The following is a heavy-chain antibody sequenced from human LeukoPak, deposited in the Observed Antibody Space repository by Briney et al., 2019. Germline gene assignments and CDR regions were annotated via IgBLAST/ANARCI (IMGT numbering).Heavy chain of an antibody. J-gene: IGHJ4*02. V-gene: IGHV4-34*01. Sequence: SETLSLTCAVYGGSFSGYYWSWIRQPPGKGLEWIGEINHSGSTNYNPSLKSRVTISVDTSKNQFSLKMSSVTAADTAVYYCARGKTHVLRYFDWLLDGFDYWGQGTLVTVSS. CDR1: GGSFSGYY. CDR2: INHSGST. CDR3: ARGKTHVLRYFDWLLDGFDY. D-gene: IGHD3-9*01.